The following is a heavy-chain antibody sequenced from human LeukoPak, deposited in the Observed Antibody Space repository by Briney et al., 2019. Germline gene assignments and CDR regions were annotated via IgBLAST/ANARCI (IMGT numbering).Heavy chain of an antibody. V-gene: IGHV3-53*01. D-gene: IGHD3-10*01. CDR1: GFNFWGTG. CDR3: ARESQWGVRGVINY. CDR2: IYSGGST. J-gene: IGHJ4*02. Sequence: EGSLRLSCAVSGFNFWGTGMSWVRQAPGKGLEWVSVIYSGGSTYYADSVKGRLTISRDNSKNTLYLQMNSLRAEDTAVYYCARESQWGVRGVINYWGQGTLVTVSS.